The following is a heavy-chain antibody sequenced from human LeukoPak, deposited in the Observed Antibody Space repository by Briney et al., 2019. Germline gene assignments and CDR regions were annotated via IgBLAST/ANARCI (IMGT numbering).Heavy chain of an antibody. CDR3: ARDLGDSSGYCDY. Sequence: GGSLGLSCAASGFTVSSNYMSWVRQAPGKGLEWVSVIYSGGSTYYADSVKGRFSISRDHSKNTLYLQMNSLRAEDTAVYYCARDLGDSSGYCDYWGQGTLVTVSS. J-gene: IGHJ4*02. D-gene: IGHD3-22*01. CDR1: GFTVSSNY. V-gene: IGHV3-53*01. CDR2: IYSGGST.